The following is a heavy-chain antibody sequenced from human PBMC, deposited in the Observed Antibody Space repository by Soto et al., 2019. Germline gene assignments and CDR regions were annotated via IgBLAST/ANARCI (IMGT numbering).Heavy chain of an antibody. CDR1: GGSFSGYT. CDR3: WRGLFSGTSYWGVWYFFDY. Sequence: PSETLSLTCAVSGGSFSGYTWSLIRQSPGKGLEWVGQINGAGSAVYSPSLKSRITISVGTSSNQFFLEMTSVTAADTAVYYCWRGLFSGTSYWGVWYFFDYWGQGAFVTVPP. D-gene: IGHD7-27*01. J-gene: IGHJ4*02. V-gene: IGHV4-34*01. CDR2: INGAGSA.